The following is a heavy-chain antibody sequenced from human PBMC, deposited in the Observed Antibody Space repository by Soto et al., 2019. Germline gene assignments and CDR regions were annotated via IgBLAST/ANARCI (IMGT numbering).Heavy chain of an antibody. Sequence: QAGGSLRLSCAASEFTFSNYAMSWVRQAPGKGLEWVGFIYCGGSSTYYKYSVKVRFTISRDNSNNTLYLQKNSLKAEDTAVYYCAKDRSYSEYYFFDXWGQGTLVTVS. D-gene: IGHD3-10*01. CDR1: EFTFSNYA. J-gene: IGHJ4*02. V-gene: IGHV3-23*03. CDR3: AKDRSYSEYYFFDX. CDR2: IYCGGSST.